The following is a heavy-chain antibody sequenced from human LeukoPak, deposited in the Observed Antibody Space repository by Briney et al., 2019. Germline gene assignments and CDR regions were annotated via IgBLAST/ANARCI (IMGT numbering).Heavy chain of an antibody. D-gene: IGHD1-26*01. CDR3: ARDDKDLTSGSYSEYFDY. V-gene: IGHV3-48*01. Sequence: PGGSLRLSCAASGFTFSSYSMNWVRQAPGKGLEWVSYISSSSSTIYYADSVKGRFTISRDNAKNSLYLQMNSLRAEDTAVYYCARDDKDLTSGSYSEYFDYWGQGTLVILSS. CDR1: GFTFSSYS. J-gene: IGHJ4*02. CDR2: ISSSSSTI.